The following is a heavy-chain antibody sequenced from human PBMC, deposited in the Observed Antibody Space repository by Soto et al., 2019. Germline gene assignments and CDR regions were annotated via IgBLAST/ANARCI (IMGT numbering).Heavy chain of an antibody. CDR3: ATTGGAARNWFDP. D-gene: IGHD6-6*01. Sequence: GASVKVSCKVSGYTLTELCMHWVRQAPGKGLEWMGGFDPEDGETIYAQKFQGRATMTEDTSTDTAYMELSSLRSEDTAVYYCATTGGAARNWFDPWGQGTLVTVSS. J-gene: IGHJ5*02. CDR2: FDPEDGET. V-gene: IGHV1-24*01. CDR1: GYTLTELC.